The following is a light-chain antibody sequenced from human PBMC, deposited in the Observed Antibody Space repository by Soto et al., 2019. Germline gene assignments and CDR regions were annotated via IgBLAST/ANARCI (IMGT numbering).Light chain of an antibody. CDR1: QSVSSSY. J-gene: IGKJ1*01. CDR2: GAS. CDR3: QQYGCSPRT. Sequence: EIVLTQSPGTLSLSPGERATLSCRASQSVSSSYLAWYQQKPGQAPRLLIYGASSRATGIPDRFSGSGSGTDFTLTISRMESEDFAVYYCQQYGCSPRTFGQGTKVENK. V-gene: IGKV3-20*01.